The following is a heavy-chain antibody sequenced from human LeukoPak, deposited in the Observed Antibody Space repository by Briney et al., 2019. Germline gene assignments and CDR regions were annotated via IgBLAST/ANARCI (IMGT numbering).Heavy chain of an antibody. CDR2: ISPRSDYI. Sequence: GGSLRLSCAASRLTFNTYSMTWVRQAPGKGLEWVSSISPRSDYIYYADSVRGRFTISRDNAENSLYLQMNSLRAEDTAVYYCVRGGSSSSGAPDYWGQGTLVTVSS. D-gene: IGHD6-6*01. CDR3: VRGGSSSSGAPDY. V-gene: IGHV3-21*01. J-gene: IGHJ4*02. CDR1: RLTFNTYS.